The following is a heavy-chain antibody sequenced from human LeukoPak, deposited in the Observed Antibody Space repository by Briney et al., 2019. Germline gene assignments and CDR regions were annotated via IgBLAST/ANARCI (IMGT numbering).Heavy chain of an antibody. Sequence: GESLNISCKGSGYSFTSYWIGWVRQMPGKGLEWMGIIYPGDSDTRYSPSFQGQVTISADKSISTAYLQWSSLKASDTAMYYCARLGGDSSGYYYYYFDYWGQGTLVTVSS. D-gene: IGHD3-22*01. CDR3: ARLGGDSSGYYYYYFDY. J-gene: IGHJ4*02. V-gene: IGHV5-51*01. CDR2: IYPGDSDT. CDR1: GYSFTSYW.